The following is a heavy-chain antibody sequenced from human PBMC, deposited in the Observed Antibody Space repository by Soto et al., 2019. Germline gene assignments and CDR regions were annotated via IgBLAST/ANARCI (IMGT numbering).Heavy chain of an antibody. D-gene: IGHD2-15*01. J-gene: IGHJ4*02. CDR2: ISYSGETK. Sequence: GGSLRLSCVTSGFTFTKYSMNWVRQAPGKGLEWVSYISYSGETKHYADSLKGRYAISRDDAKNSVYLQMNSLRDEDTAFYYCVRGVVVVVGSTAENFDHWGQGTLVTVSS. V-gene: IGHV3-48*02. CDR3: VRGVVVVVGSTAENFDH. CDR1: GFTFTKYS.